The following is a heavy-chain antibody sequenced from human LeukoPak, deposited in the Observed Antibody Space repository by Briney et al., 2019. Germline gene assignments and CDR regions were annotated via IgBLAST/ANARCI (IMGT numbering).Heavy chain of an antibody. D-gene: IGHD1-20*01. CDR2: INPNRGGT. CDR1: GYTFTGYY. V-gene: IGHV1-2*02. J-gene: IGHJ4*02. Sequence: GSVKVSCKASGYTFTGYYMNWVRQAPGQGLEWMGCINPNRGGTDNAQNFRGGVTMTRDTSISTAYMELSGLRSDDTAVYYCARAGYHWSQYYFDYWGQGTLVTVSS. CDR3: ARAGYHWSQYYFDY.